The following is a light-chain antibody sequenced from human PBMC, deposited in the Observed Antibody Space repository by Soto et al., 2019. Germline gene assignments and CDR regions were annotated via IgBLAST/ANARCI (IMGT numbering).Light chain of an antibody. J-gene: IGKJ4*01. CDR2: GVS. Sequence: EIVLSQSPATLSVSPGESATLSCRASQSISSSRLAWYQQNPGQAPRLLLFGVSNRATGIPARFSGSGSGTDFTLTISRLEPEDFAVYYCQQRSNWPLTFGGGTTGDIK. CDR1: QSISSSR. CDR3: QQRSNWPLT. V-gene: IGKV3D-20*02.